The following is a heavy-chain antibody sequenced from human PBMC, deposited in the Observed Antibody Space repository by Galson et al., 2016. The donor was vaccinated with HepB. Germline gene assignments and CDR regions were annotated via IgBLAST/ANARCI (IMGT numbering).Heavy chain of an antibody. Sequence: SLRLSCAASGFTFTSYAMNWVRQAPGKGLEWVSAISGSGGSTNYADSVKGRFTISRDNAKSTLYLQMNYLRAEDTAVYYCARRDAAPDVWGQGTLVTVSS. CDR3: ARRDAAPDV. J-gene: IGHJ4*02. CDR2: ISGSGGST. D-gene: IGHD6-25*01. CDR1: GFTFTSYA. V-gene: IGHV3-23*01.